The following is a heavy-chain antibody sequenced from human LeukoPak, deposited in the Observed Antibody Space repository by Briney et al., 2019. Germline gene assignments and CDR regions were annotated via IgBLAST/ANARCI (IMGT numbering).Heavy chain of an antibody. CDR2: IYYTGIT. CDR1: GGSISSYY. Sequence: SETLSLTCTVSGGSISSYYWTWIRQPPGKGLEWIGFIYYTGITSYNPSLKSRATMSVDTSKNQLSLRLSSVTAADTALYYCARHSSVSNPFDHWGQGTLVTVSS. CDR3: ARHSSVSNPFDH. J-gene: IGHJ4*02. V-gene: IGHV4-59*08.